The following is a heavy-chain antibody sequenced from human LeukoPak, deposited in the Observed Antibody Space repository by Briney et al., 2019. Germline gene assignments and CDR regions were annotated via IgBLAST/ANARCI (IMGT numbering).Heavy chain of an antibody. V-gene: IGHV4-59*08. CDR2: IYYSGST. Sequence: SQTLSLTCTVSGGSISSYYWSWIRQPPGKGLEWIGYIYYSGSTNYNPSLKSRVTISVDTSKNQFSLKLSSVTAADTAVYYCARHEIAVAGGPDYWGQGTLVTVSS. J-gene: IGHJ4*02. CDR3: ARHEIAVAGGPDY. CDR1: GGSISSYY. D-gene: IGHD6-19*01.